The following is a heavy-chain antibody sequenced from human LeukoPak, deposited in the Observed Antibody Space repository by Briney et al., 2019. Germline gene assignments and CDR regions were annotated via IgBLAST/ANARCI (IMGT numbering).Heavy chain of an antibody. CDR2: ISFSGANT. CDR1: GFTFSNYG. V-gene: IGHV3-23*01. Sequence: GGSLRLSCVASGFTFSNYGMSWVRQAPGKGLEWVSRISFSGANTYYADSVRGRFTISRDKSKNTLFLQMNSLRAEDTAVYYCGRVFCGGNCYSPPLPDYWGQGTLVTVSA. J-gene: IGHJ4*02. CDR3: GRVFCGGNCYSPPLPDY. D-gene: IGHD2-21*02.